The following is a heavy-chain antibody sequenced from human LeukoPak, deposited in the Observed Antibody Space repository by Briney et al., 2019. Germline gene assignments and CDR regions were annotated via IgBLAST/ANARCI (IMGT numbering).Heavy chain of an antibody. J-gene: IGHJ6*02. Sequence: SQTLSLTCVISGVSVSRNSAAWNWIRQSPSRGREWLGRTYYTSKWENDYAVSVKRRITVHPDTSKNQFSLQLNSVTPEDTAVYYCARGRVAYYGMDVWGQGTTVTVSS. CDR1: GVSVSRNSAA. CDR2: TYYTSKWEN. CDR3: ARGRVAYYGMDV. D-gene: IGHD3-3*01. V-gene: IGHV6-1*01.